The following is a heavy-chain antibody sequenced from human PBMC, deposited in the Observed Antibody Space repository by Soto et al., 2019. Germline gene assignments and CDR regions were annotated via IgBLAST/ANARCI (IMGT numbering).Heavy chain of an antibody. V-gene: IGHV4-39*01. D-gene: IGHD3-10*01. Sequence: SETLSLTCTVSGGSISSSSYYWGWIRQPPGKGLEWIGSIYYSGSTYYNPSLKSRVTISVDTSKNQFSLKLSSVTAADTAVYYCARQGVSGAAGDYYGMDVWGQGTTVTVSS. CDR2: IYYSGST. CDR3: ARQGVSGAAGDYYGMDV. J-gene: IGHJ6*02. CDR1: GGSISSSSYY.